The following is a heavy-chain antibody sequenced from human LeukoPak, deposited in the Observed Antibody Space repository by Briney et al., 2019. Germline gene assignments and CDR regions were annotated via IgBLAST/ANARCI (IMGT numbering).Heavy chain of an antibody. Sequence: PGGSLRLSCAASGFTFDDYAMHWVRQAPGKGLEWVSGISWNSGSIGYADSVKGRFTISRDNSKNTLYLQMNSLRAEDTAVYYCAKDRAIGPAVYYFDYWGQGTLVTVSS. V-gene: IGHV3-9*01. CDR2: ISWNSGSI. CDR3: AKDRAIGPAVYYFDY. J-gene: IGHJ4*02. D-gene: IGHD2-2*01. CDR1: GFTFDDYA.